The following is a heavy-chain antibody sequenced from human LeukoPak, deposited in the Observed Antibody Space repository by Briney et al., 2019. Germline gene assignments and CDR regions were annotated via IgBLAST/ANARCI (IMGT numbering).Heavy chain of an antibody. V-gene: IGHV1-69*04. J-gene: IGHJ6*02. CDR1: GGTFSSYA. CDR2: IIPILGIA. Sequence: SVKVSCKASGGTFSSYAISWVRQAPGQGLEWMGRIIPILGIANYAQKFQGRVTITADKSTSTAYMELSSLRSEDTAVYYCATRKGGSVIVGNSYGMDVWGQGTTVTVSS. D-gene: IGHD3-22*01. CDR3: ATRKGGSVIVGNSYGMDV.